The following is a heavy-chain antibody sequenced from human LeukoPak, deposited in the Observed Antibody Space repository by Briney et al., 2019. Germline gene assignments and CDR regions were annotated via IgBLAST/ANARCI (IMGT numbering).Heavy chain of an antibody. CDR2: INHSGST. V-gene: IGHV4-34*01. CDR1: GGSFSGYY. CDR3: ARGFYYLVY. Sequence: SETLSLTCAVYGGSFSGYYWSWIRQPPGKGLEWIGEINHSGSTNYNPSLKSRVTISVDTSKNQFSLKLSSVTAADTAVYYCARGFYYLVYWGQGTLVTVSS. J-gene: IGHJ4*02.